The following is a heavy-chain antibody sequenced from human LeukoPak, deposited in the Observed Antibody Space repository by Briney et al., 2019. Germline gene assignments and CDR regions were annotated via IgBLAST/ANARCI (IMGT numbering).Heavy chain of an antibody. J-gene: IGHJ4*02. Sequence: GGSLRLSCAASGFAFSDHHIDWVRQAPGKGLEWVGRIRNKANSYTTEYAASVKGRFTISRDDSKNSLYLQMNSLKTEDTAVYYCARGSYFDYWGQGTLVTVSS. CDR1: GFAFSDHH. CDR2: IRNKANSYTT. V-gene: IGHV3-72*01. CDR3: ARGSYFDY. D-gene: IGHD3-10*01.